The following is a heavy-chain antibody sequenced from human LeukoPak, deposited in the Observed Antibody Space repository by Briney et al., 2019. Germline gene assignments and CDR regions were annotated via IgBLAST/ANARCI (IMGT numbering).Heavy chain of an antibody. Sequence: SETLSLTCTVSGGSISSYYWSWIRQPAGKGLEWTGRIYTSGSTNYNPSLKSRVTMSVDTSKNQFSLKLSSVTAADTAVYYCARGESIAAAGYYYYYYMDVWGKGTTVTVSS. CDR3: ARGESIAAAGYYYYYYMDV. J-gene: IGHJ6*03. D-gene: IGHD6-13*01. CDR1: GGSISSYY. V-gene: IGHV4-4*07. CDR2: IYTSGST.